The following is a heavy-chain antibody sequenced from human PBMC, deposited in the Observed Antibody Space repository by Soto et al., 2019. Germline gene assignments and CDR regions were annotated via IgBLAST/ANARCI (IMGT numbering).Heavy chain of an antibody. Sequence: SVKVSCKASGGTFSSYTISWVRQAPGQGLEWMGRIIPILGIANYAQKFQGRVTITADKSTSTAYMELSSLRSEDTAVYYCASPPRLNCSSTSCHEDYYYYYYMDVWGKGTTVTVSS. CDR2: IIPILGIA. D-gene: IGHD2-2*01. CDR3: ASPPRLNCSSTSCHEDYYYYYYMDV. V-gene: IGHV1-69*02. J-gene: IGHJ6*03. CDR1: GGTFSSYT.